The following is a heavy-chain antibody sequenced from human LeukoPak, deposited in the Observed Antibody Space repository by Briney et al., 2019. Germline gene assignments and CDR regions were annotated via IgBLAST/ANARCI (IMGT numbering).Heavy chain of an antibody. J-gene: IGHJ6*02. Sequence: ASVKLSCKASGGTFSSYAISCVRQAPGQGLEWMGRIIPIFGTANYAQKFQGRVTITADESTSTAYMELSSLRSEDTAVYYCARAAYDFWSGYPSPMDVWGQGTTVTVSS. CDR3: ARAAYDFWSGYPSPMDV. CDR1: GGTFSSYA. D-gene: IGHD3-3*01. V-gene: IGHV1-69*13. CDR2: IIPIFGTA.